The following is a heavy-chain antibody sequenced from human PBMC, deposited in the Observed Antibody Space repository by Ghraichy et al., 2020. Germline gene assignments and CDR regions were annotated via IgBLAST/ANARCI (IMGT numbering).Heavy chain of an antibody. V-gene: IGHV3-23*01. CDR2: ISGSGGST. CDR1: GFTFSSYA. J-gene: IGHJ4*02. CDR3: AKDLTPPMDRGVQEGFDY. Sequence: LSLTCAASGFTFSSYAMSWVRQAPGKGLEWVSAISGSGGSTYYADSVKGRFTISRDNSKNTLYLQMNSLRAEDTAVYYCAKDLTPPMDRGVQEGFDYWGQGTLVTVSS. D-gene: IGHD3-10*01.